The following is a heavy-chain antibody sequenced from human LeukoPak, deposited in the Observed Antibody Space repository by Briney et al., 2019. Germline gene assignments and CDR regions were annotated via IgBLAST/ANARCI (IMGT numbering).Heavy chain of an antibody. CDR3: ARGIDLRAVIITTGAVDI. V-gene: IGHV3-30*03. Sequence: PGGSLRLSCAASGFSLRRYGIHWVRQAPPKGRDWVAVISFDGSHKYYIDSVKGRFTISRDESKNTGSLEMNNLRVEDAAVYYCARGIDLRAVIITTGAVDIWGQGTMVSVSS. D-gene: IGHD3-22*01. CDR2: ISFDGSHK. J-gene: IGHJ3*02. CDR1: GFSLRRYG.